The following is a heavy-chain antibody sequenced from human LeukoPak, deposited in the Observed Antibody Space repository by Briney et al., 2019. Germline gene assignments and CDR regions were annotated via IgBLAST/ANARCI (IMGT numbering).Heavy chain of an antibody. CDR1: GFTFSDYY. D-gene: IGHD5-18*01. V-gene: IGHV3-11*01. CDR2: ISSSGSIT. Sequence: GGSLRLSCAASGFTFSDYYMSWIRQAPGKGLEWVSYISSSGSITYYADSVKGRFTVSRDNAKNSLYLQMNSLRAEDTAVYYCARDRKNSYGHEFDYWGQGTLVTVSS. J-gene: IGHJ4*02. CDR3: ARDRKNSYGHEFDY.